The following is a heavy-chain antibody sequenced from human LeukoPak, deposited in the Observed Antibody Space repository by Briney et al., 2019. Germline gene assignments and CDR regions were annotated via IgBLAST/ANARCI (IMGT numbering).Heavy chain of an antibody. CDR3: ARAPSNYCSGGSCTRINWFDP. CDR2: IYSIGNT. V-gene: IGHV4-4*07. Sequence: SETLSLTCTVSGGSISTYYWSWIRQPAGKGLEWIGPIYSIGNTNYNPSLESRVTMSVDTSKNQFSLKLTSVTAADTAVYYCARAPSNYCSGGSCTRINWFDPWGQGTLVTVSS. J-gene: IGHJ5*02. CDR1: GGSISTYY. D-gene: IGHD2-15*01.